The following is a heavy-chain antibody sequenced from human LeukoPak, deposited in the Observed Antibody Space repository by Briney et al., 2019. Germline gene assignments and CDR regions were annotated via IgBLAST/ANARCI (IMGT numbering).Heavy chain of an antibody. CDR3: IKDTNWAFDF. Sequence: GGSLTLSCVASRFTFRNYGMHWVRQAPGKGREWVAYTCNDGGDKYYAVSEKGRFTSYRDNSKNTFYMELSSLRTEDSATYYCIKDTNWAFDFWGQGTLVTVSS. CDR1: RFTFRNYG. D-gene: IGHD1-1*01. J-gene: IGHJ4*02. V-gene: IGHV3-30*02. CDR2: TCNDGGDK.